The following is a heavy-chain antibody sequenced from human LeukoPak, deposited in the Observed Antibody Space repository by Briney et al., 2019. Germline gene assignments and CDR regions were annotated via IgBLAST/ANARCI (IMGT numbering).Heavy chain of an antibody. J-gene: IGHJ3*02. CDR2: ISSGSTTI. CDR1: GFTFSIYS. V-gene: IGHV3-48*04. Sequence: GGSLRLSCAASGFTFSIYSMNWVRQAPGKGLEWVSYISSGSTTIDYADSVKGRFTISRDNAKNSLYLQMNSLRAEDTAVYYCARSLGPIVATAFDIWGQGTMVTVSS. CDR3: ARSLGPIVATAFDI. D-gene: IGHD5-12*01.